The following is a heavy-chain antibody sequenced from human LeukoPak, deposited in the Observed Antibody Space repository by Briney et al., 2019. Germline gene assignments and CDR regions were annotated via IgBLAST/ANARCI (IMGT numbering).Heavy chain of an antibody. J-gene: IGHJ4*02. D-gene: IGHD3-22*01. CDR3: ARHQTYYDSSGYTFLSYFDY. Sequence: SETLSLTCTVSGGSISSSSYYWGWIRQPPGKGLEWIGSIYYSGSTYYNPSLKSRATISVDTSKNQFSLKLSSVTAADTAVYYCARHQTYYDSSGYTFLSYFDYWGQGILVTVSS. CDR1: GGSISSSSYY. V-gene: IGHV4-39*01. CDR2: IYYSGST.